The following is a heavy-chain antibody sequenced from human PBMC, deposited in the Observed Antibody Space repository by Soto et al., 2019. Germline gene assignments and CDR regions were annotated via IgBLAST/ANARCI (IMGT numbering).Heavy chain of an antibody. CDR3: ARGSAYYYGSGRRYFDY. CDR2: INHSGST. CDR1: GGSFSGYY. J-gene: IGHJ4*02. D-gene: IGHD3-10*01. V-gene: IGHV4-34*01. Sequence: PSETLSLTCAVYGGSFSGYYWSWIRQPPGKGLEWIGEINHSGSTNYNPSLKSRVTISVDTSKNQFSLKLSSVTAADTAVYYCARGSAYYYGSGRRYFDYWGQGTLVTVSS.